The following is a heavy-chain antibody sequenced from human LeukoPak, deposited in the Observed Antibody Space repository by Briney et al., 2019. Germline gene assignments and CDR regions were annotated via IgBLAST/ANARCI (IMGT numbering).Heavy chain of an antibody. CDR2: IYYSGST. CDR1: GGSISSYY. J-gene: IGHJ2*01. V-gene: IGHV4-59*08. D-gene: IGHD2-15*01. CDR3: ARHDIARTYFDL. Sequence: SETLSLTCTVSGGSISSYYWSWIRQPPGKGLEWIGYIYYSGSTNYNPSLKSRVTISVDTSKNQFSLKLSSVTAADTAVCYCARHDIARTYFDLWGRGTLVTVSS.